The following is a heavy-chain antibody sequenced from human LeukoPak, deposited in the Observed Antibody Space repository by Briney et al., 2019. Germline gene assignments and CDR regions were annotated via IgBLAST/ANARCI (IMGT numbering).Heavy chain of an antibody. D-gene: IGHD3-10*01. J-gene: IGHJ3*01. CDR1: GDSISSDY. CDR3: AKPSNYYGSATDAFDF. Sequence: SETLSLTCNVSGDSISSDYWSWIRQPPGKGLEWIGHIYYSGSTNYNPSLKSRVTISVDTSKNHFSLKLNSVTAADTAVYYCAKPSNYYGSATDAFDFWGQGTMVTVSS. CDR2: IYYSGST. V-gene: IGHV4-59*12.